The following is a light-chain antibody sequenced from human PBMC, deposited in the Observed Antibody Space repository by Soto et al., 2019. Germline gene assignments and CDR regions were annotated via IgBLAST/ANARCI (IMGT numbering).Light chain of an antibody. V-gene: IGKV3-15*01. CDR1: QSVGSS. Sequence: VLTRSPATLSVSPGERVTLSCRTSQSVGSSLAWYQQVPGQAPRLLIYGASSRETGISDRFSGGGSGTEFVLTISDLQSEDFAVYSCQQYNAWPPTFGQGTKVDIK. J-gene: IGKJ1*01. CDR2: GAS. CDR3: QQYNAWPPT.